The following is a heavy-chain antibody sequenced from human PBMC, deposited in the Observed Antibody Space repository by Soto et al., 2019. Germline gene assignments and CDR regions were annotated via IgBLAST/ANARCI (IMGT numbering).Heavy chain of an antibody. CDR3: AKDTSPVVVVAATLLDY. D-gene: IGHD2-15*01. Sequence: EVQLVESGGGLVQPGRSLRLSCAASGFTFDDYAMHWVRQAPGKGLEWVSGISWISGSIGYADSVKGRFTISRDNAKNSLYLQMNSLRAEDTALYYCAKDTSPVVVVAATLLDYWGQGTLVTVSS. J-gene: IGHJ4*02. CDR1: GFTFDDYA. V-gene: IGHV3-9*01. CDR2: ISWISGSI.